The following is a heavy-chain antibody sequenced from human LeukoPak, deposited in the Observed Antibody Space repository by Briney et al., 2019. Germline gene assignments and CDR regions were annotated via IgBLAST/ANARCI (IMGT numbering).Heavy chain of an antibody. J-gene: IGHJ6*02. CDR2: IYTSGST. V-gene: IGHV4-61*02. CDR1: GASISRGSYF. CDR3: ARSSGARFYPPHYYYYYGMDV. D-gene: IGHD6-6*01. Sequence: SQTLSLTCTVSGASISRGSYFWSWIRQPAGKGLEWVGSIYTSGSTNYNPSLKSRVTISVDTSKNQFSLNLSSVTAADTAVYYCARSSGARFYPPHYYYYYGMDVWGQGTTVTVSS.